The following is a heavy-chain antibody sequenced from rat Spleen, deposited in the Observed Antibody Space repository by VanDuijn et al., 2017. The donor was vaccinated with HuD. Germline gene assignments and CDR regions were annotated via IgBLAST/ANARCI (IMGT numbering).Heavy chain of an antibody. J-gene: IGHJ1*01. D-gene: IGHD3-1*01. Sequence: EVQLVESGGGLVQPGRSLKLSCVASGFTFKNYWMTWIRQAPGKGLEWIASISPSGGSTYYRDSVKGRFTISRDNAKSTLYLQMDSLRSEDTATYYCARHPTDYWYFDFWGPGTMVTVSS. CDR2: ISPSGGST. CDR3: ARHPTDYWYFDF. CDR1: GFTFKNYW. V-gene: IGHV5-31*01.